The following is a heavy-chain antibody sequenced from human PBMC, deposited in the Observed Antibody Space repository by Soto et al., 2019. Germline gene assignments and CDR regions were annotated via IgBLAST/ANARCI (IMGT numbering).Heavy chain of an antibody. J-gene: IGHJ6*02. V-gene: IGHV1-69*12. CDR1: GGTFSSYA. CDR2: IIPIFGTA. Sequence: QVQLVQSGAEVKKPGSSVKVSCKASGGTFSSYAISWVQQAPGQGLEWMGGIIPIFGTANYAQKFQGRVTITADESTITAYMELSSLRSEDTAAYYCARRDYYYGMDVWGQGTTVTVSS. CDR3: ARRDYYYGMDV.